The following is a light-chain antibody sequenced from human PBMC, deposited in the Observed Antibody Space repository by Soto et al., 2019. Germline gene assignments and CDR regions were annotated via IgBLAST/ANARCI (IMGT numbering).Light chain of an antibody. CDR2: LGS. V-gene: IGKV2-28*01. J-gene: IGKJ5*01. Sequence: EIVMTQSPLSLPVTPGEPASISCRSNQSVLHSNGYRYLDWYLQKPGQSPQLLIYLGSNRASGVPDRFSGSGSGTDFTLKISRVEAEDVGLYYCMQALQTPPAFGQGTRLEMK. CDR1: QSVLHSNGYRY. CDR3: MQALQTPPA.